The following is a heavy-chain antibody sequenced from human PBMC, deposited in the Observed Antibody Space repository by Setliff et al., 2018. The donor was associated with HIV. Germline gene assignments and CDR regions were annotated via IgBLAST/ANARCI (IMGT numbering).Heavy chain of an antibody. J-gene: IGHJ5*02. CDR1: GYTFTNSD. V-gene: IGHV1-8*03. CDR3: ARDRHCSRGICYEPNWFDP. Sequence: ASVKVSCKASGYTFTNSDINWVRQAPGQGLEWMGWMNPSSGHTGYAHKFQGRVTITADESTSKAYMELSSLPSEDSAVYYCARDRHCSRGICYEPNWFDPWGQGTLVTVSS. D-gene: IGHD2-15*01. CDR2: MNPSSGHT.